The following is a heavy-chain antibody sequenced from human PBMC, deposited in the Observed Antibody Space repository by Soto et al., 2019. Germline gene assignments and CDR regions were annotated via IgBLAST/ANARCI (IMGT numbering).Heavy chain of an antibody. D-gene: IGHD1-26*01. Sequence: GGSLRLSCAASGFTFSSYGMHWVRQAPGKGLEWVAVISNDGSNKYYADSVKGRFTISRDNAKNSLYLQMNSLRAEDTAVYYCARVVISGSYLDYWGQGTLVTVSS. CDR3: ARVVISGSYLDY. V-gene: IGHV3-30*03. CDR2: ISNDGSNK. CDR1: GFTFSSYG. J-gene: IGHJ4*02.